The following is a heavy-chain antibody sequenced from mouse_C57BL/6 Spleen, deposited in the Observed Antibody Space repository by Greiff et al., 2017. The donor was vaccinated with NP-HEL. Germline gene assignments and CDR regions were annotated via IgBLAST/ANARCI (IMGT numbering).Heavy chain of an antibody. CDR1: GYTFTSYW. V-gene: IGHV1-52*01. CDR2: IDPSDSET. CDR3: AKRGGHGAMDY. J-gene: IGHJ4*01. Sequence: QVQLKQPGAELVRPGSSVKLSCKASGYTFTSYWMHWVKQRPIQGLEWIGNIDPSDSETHYNQKFKDKATLTVDKSSSTAYMQLSSLTSEDTAVYYCAKRGGHGAMDYWGQGTSVTVSS.